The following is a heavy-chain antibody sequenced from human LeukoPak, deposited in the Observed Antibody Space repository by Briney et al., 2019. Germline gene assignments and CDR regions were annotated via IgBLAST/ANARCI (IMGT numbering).Heavy chain of an antibody. CDR2: IKRKTDSGTT. D-gene: IGHD5-18*01. CDR1: GFXLSNAW. J-gene: IGHJ4*02. CDR3: TTGTWIQLWLADY. V-gene: IGHV3-15*01. Sequence: GGSLRLSRAASGFXLSNAWMTWVGQAPGNGREWVGHIKRKTDSGTTDYTAPVKGRFTISRDGSKNTLYLQMNSLKTEDTAVYYCTTGTWIQLWLADYWGQGTLVTVSS.